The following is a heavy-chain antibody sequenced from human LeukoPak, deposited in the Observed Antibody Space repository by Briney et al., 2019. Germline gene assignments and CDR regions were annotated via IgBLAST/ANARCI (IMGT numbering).Heavy chain of an antibody. V-gene: IGHV3-30*04. Sequence: GTSLRLSCAASGFTFSNYAMHWVRQAPGKGLEWVAVVSAAGTNKYYVDSVKGRFTISRDNSKNTLYLQMNSLTFEDTAVYFCANVGDVYNGALEIWGQGTTVTVSS. D-gene: IGHD5-24*01. J-gene: IGHJ3*02. CDR1: GFTFSNYA. CDR3: ANVGDVYNGALEI. CDR2: VSAAGTNK.